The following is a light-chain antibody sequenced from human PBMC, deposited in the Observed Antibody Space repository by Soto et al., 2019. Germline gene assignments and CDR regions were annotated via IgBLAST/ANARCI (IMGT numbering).Light chain of an antibody. J-gene: IGLJ1*01. CDR3: SSHAGSSAFYV. CDR1: SSDIGAYDY. V-gene: IGLV2-14*01. Sequence: QSALTQPASGSGSPGQSITISCTGTSSDIGAYDYVSWYQQYPGRVPKLLIHEVTNRPSGVSDRFSGSKSGNTASLTTSGLQTEDEADYYCSSHAGSSAFYVFGTGTKVTVL. CDR2: EVT.